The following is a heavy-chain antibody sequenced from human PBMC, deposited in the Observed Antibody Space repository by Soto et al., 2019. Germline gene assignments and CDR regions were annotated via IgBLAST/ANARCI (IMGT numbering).Heavy chain of an antibody. Sequence: ASVKVSCKASGYTFTSYGISWVRQAPGQGLEWMGWISAYNGKTNYAQKLQGRVTMTTDTSTSTAYLELSSLRSEDTALYYCARGPPYYDILTGVWYLDYWGQGTPVTVSS. J-gene: IGHJ4*02. V-gene: IGHV1-18*01. CDR3: ARGPPYYDILTGVWYLDY. D-gene: IGHD3-9*01. CDR2: ISAYNGKT. CDR1: GYTFTSYG.